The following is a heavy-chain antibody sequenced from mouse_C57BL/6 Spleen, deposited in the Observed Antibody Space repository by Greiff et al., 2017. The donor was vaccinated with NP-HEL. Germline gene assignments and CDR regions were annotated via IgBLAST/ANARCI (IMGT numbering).Heavy chain of an antibody. CDR3: TLYDGYLWYFDV. J-gene: IGHJ1*03. CDR1: GYTFTSYW. CDR2: INPSNGGT. V-gene: IGHV1-53*01. Sequence: QVQLQQPGTELVKPGASVKLSCKASGYTFTSYWMHWVKQRPGQGLEWLGNINPSNGGTNSNEKFKSKATLTVDKSSSTAYMQLSSLTSEDSAVYYCTLYDGYLWYFDVWGTGTTVTVSS. D-gene: IGHD2-3*01.